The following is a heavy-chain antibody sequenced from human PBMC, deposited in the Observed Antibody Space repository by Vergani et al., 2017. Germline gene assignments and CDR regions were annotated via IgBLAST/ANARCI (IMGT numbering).Heavy chain of an antibody. J-gene: IGHJ3*02. Sequence: DVHLAESGGGFFQPGGSLRLSCSASGFSFNSYWMHWVRQVPGKGLLWVSRIKSDGSITAYADSVKGRFTISRDNSKNTLYLQMNSLRAEDTAVYYCAKVPRFQIRGDAFDIWGQGTMVTVSS. D-gene: IGHD3-10*01. CDR1: GFSFNSYW. V-gene: IGHV3-74*03. CDR3: AKVPRFQIRGDAFDI. CDR2: IKSDGSIT.